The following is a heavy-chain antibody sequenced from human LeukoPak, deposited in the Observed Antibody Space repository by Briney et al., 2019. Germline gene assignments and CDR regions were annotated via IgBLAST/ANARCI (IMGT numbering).Heavy chain of an antibody. V-gene: IGHV4-34*01. CDR1: GGSFSGYY. Sequence: SETLSLTCAVYGGSFSGYYWSWIRQPPGKGPEWIGEINHSGSTNYNPSLKSRVTISVDTSKNQFSLKLSSVTAADTAVYYCARGTGYYNRWFDPWGQGTLVTVSS. CDR2: INHSGST. J-gene: IGHJ5*02. CDR3: ARGTGYYNRWFDP. D-gene: IGHD3-9*01.